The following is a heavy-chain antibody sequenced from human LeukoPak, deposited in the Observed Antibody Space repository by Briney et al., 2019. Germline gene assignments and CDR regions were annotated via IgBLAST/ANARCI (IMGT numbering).Heavy chain of an antibody. V-gene: IGHV3-33*01. Sequence: GGSLRLSCAASGFTFSSYGMHWVRQAPGKGLEWVAVIWYDGSNKYYADSVKGRFNISRDNSKNTLYLQMNSLRAEDTAVYYCARGYGSGSYYRIHYYYGMDVWGQGTTVTVSS. CDR3: ARGYGSGSYYRIHYYYGMDV. D-gene: IGHD3-10*01. J-gene: IGHJ6*02. CDR1: GFTFSSYG. CDR2: IWYDGSNK.